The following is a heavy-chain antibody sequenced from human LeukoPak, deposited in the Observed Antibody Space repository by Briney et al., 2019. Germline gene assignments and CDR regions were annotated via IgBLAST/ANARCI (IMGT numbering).Heavy chain of an antibody. J-gene: IGHJ6*02. CDR2: IYSGGST. Sequence: GGSLRLSCAASGFTVSSNYMSWVRQAPGKGLEWVSVIYSGGSTYYADSVKGRFTISRDNSKNTLYLQMNSLRAEDTAVYYCARGRGGLGGYYGMHVWGQGTTVTVSS. CDR1: GFTVSSNY. D-gene: IGHD2-15*01. CDR3: ARGRGGLGGYYGMHV. V-gene: IGHV3-53*01.